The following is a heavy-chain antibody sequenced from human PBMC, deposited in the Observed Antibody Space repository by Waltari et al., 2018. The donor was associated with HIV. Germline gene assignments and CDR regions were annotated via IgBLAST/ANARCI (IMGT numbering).Heavy chain of an antibody. V-gene: IGHV3-7*01. CDR1: GFTFSSYW. D-gene: IGHD5-12*01. CDR3: ARRVATITRVFSGWFDP. Sequence: EVQLVESGGGLVQPGGSLSLSCAASGFTFSSYWMSWVRQAHGKGLEWVANIKQDGSEKYYVDSVKGRFTISRDNAKNSLYLQMNSLRAEDTAVYYCARRVATITRVFSGWFDPWGQGTLVTVSS. J-gene: IGHJ5*02. CDR2: IKQDGSEK.